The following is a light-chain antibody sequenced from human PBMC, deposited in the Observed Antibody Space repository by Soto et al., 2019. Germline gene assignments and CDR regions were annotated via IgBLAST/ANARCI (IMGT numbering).Light chain of an antibody. Sequence: DIPMTQSPSSLSALVGDRLTITCRARQSVDNYLNWYQHKPGKAPKLLISVASTLQTGVPSRFSGSGSGTDFTLSISSLQPEDFATYYCQQTYSIPWMFGQGTKVEI. J-gene: IGKJ1*01. CDR1: QSVDNY. V-gene: IGKV1-39*01. CDR3: QQTYSIPWM. CDR2: VAS.